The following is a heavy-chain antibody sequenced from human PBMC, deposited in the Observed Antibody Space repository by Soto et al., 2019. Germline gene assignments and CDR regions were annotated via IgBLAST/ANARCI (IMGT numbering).Heavy chain of an antibody. CDR2: IKSKTDGGTT. CDR1: GFTFSNAW. V-gene: IGHV3-15*01. CDR3: TTDLVVVPAAILTSSSSWGGEPHGKPPKDY. J-gene: IGHJ4*02. D-gene: IGHD2-2*01. Sequence: GGSLRLSCAASGFTFSNAWMSWVRQAPGKGLEWVGRIKSKTDGGTTDYAAPVKGRFTISRDDSKNTLYLQMNSLKTEDTAVYYCTTDLVVVPAAILTSSSSWGGEPHGKPPKDYWGQGTLVTVSS.